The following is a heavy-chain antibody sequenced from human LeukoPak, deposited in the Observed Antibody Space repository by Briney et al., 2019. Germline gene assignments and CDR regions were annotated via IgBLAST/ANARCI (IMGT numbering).Heavy chain of an antibody. D-gene: IGHD4-11*01. Sequence: SETLSLTCTVSGGSISSYYWSWIRQPAGKGLEWIGRIYTSGSTYYNPSLKSRVTISVDTSKNQFSLKLSSVTAADTAVYYCARHPYSNYWFDPWGQGTLVTVSS. CDR3: ARHPYSNYWFDP. V-gene: IGHV4-4*07. CDR2: IYTSGST. CDR1: GGSISSYY. J-gene: IGHJ5*02.